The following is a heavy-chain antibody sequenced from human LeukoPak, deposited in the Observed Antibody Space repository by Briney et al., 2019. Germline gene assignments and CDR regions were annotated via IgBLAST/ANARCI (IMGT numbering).Heavy chain of an antibody. CDR1: GGSISSHY. J-gene: IGHJ3*02. V-gene: IGHV4-59*11. Sequence: SETLSLTCTVSGGSISSHYWNWIRQPPGKGLEWIGYIYYSGSTNYNPSLKSRVTISVDTSKNQFSLKLSSVTAADTAVYYCGRETTVVTPGRSDFFDIWGQGTMVTVSS. CDR2: IYYSGST. D-gene: IGHD4-23*01. CDR3: GRETTVVTPGRSDFFDI.